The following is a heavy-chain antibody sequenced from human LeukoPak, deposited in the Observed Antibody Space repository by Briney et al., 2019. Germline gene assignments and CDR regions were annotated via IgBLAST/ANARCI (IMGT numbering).Heavy chain of an antibody. V-gene: IGHV4-59*01. CDR2: IYYSGST. CDR1: GGSISSYY. CDR3: ARDRGGIVVVPAADVSYYYYYGMDV. Sequence: SETLSLTCTVSGGSISSYYWSWIRQPPGKGLEWIGYIYYSGSTNYNPSLKSRVTISVDTSKNQFSLKLSSVTAADTAVYYCARDRGGIVVVPAADVSYYYYYGMDVWGQGTTVTVSS. J-gene: IGHJ6*02. D-gene: IGHD2-2*01.